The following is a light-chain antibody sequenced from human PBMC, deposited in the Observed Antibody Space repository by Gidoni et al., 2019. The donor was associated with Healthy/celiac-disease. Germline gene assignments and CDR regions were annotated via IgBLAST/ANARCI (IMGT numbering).Light chain of an antibody. CDR3: QQSYSTPVWT. CDR1: QSSSSY. CDR2: AAS. V-gene: IGKV1-39*01. J-gene: IGKJ2*01. Sequence: DIQMTQSPSSLSASVGDRVTLTCRASQSSSSYLNWYQQKPGKAPKLLIYAASSLQRGVPSRFSGSGSVTDFTLTISSLQPEDFATYYCQQSYSTPVWTFGQGTKLEIK.